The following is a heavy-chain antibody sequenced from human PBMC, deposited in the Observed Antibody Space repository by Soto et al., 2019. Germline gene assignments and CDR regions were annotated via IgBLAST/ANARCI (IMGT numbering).Heavy chain of an antibody. CDR2: ISSDGDST. Sequence: LRLSCAASGFTFSSHWMSWVRQAPGKGLEYVSGISSDGDSTYYANSVRGRFTISRDNSKSTLYLQMGSLRAEDLAVYYCARGQMWAHFDYWGQGTLVTVSS. CDR3: ARGQMWAHFDY. CDR1: GFTFSSHW. J-gene: IGHJ4*02. V-gene: IGHV3-64*01. D-gene: IGHD1-26*01.